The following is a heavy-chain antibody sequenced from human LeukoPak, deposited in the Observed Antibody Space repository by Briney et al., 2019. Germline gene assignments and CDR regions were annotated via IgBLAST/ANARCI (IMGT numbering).Heavy chain of an antibody. CDR3: ARVGNYDSSGYYPIRNGPVDY. Sequence: PSETLSLTCTVSGGSISSGSYFWGWIRQPPGKGLEWIGSIYHSGSTYYNPSLKSRVTISVDTSKNQFSLKLSSVTAADTAVYYCARVGNYDSSGYYPIRNGPVDYWGQGTLVTVSS. V-gene: IGHV4-39*07. J-gene: IGHJ4*02. D-gene: IGHD3-22*01. CDR1: GGSISSGSYF. CDR2: IYHSGST.